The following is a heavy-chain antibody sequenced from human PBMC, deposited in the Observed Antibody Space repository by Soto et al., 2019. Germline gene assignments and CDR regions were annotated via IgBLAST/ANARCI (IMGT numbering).Heavy chain of an antibody. CDR2: INPNSGGT. J-gene: IGHJ6*02. D-gene: IGHD3-9*01. V-gene: IGHV1-2*04. Sequence: GASVKVSCKASGYTFTGYYMHWVRQAPGQGLEWMGWINPNSGGTNYAQKFQGWVTMTRDTSISTAYMELSRLRSDDTAVYYCARDFLPFDSGYPTTRTEMDVWGQGTTVTVSS. CDR3: ARDFLPFDSGYPTTRTEMDV. CDR1: GYTFTGYY.